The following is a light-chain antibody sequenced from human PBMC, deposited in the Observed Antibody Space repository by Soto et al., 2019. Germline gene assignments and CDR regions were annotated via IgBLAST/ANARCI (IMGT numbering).Light chain of an antibody. Sequence: EIVLTQSPATLSLSPGERATLSCRASQSVSSYLAWYQQKFGQAPRLLIYDASNRATGIPARFSGSGSATDVTLTISSLEPEDFAIYYCQQRYNWPLTFGQGTKVEIK. CDR2: DAS. V-gene: IGKV3-11*01. CDR1: QSVSSY. CDR3: QQRYNWPLT. J-gene: IGKJ1*01.